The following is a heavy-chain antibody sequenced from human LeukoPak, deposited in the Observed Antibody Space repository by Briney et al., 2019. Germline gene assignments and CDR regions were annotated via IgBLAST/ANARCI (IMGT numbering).Heavy chain of an antibody. CDR1: GYTFTSYA. CDR3: AGALHDSGAFDI. Sequence: SVKVSCKASGYTFTSYAISWVRQAAGQGLEWMGGIIPIFGTANYAQKFQGRVTITTDESTSTAYMELSSLRSEDTAVYYCAGALHDSGAFDIWGQGTMVTVSS. D-gene: IGHD4-17*01. J-gene: IGHJ3*02. CDR2: IIPIFGTA. V-gene: IGHV1-69*05.